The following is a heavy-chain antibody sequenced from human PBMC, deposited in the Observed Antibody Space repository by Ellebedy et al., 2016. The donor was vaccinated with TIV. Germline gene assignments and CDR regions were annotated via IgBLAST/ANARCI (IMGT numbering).Heavy chain of an antibody. CDR1: GFSFSGAE. D-gene: IGHD6-19*01. CDR3: ASSSGYYFYYGLDV. J-gene: IGHJ6*02. V-gene: IGHV3-48*03. Sequence: GESLKISCAASGFSFSGAEMNWVRQAPGKGLEWISTITGSGTTIYYSDSVKGRFTISRDNANNSLFLQMDSLRVEDTAVYYCASSSGYYFYYGLDVWGHGTTVTVSS. CDR2: ITGSGTTI.